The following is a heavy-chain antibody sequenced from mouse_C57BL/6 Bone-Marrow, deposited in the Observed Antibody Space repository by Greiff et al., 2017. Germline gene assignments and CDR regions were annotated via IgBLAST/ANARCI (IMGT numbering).Heavy chain of an antibody. Sequence: VQLQQSGPELVKPGASVKISCKASGYTFTDYYMNWVKQSHGKSLEWIGDINPNNGGTSYNQKFKGKATLTVDKSSSTAYMELRSLTSEDSAVYYCARSYGNYVPYAMDYWGQGTSVTVSS. J-gene: IGHJ4*01. CDR2: INPNNGGT. CDR1: GYTFTDYY. D-gene: IGHD2-1*01. CDR3: ARSYGNYVPYAMDY. V-gene: IGHV1-26*01.